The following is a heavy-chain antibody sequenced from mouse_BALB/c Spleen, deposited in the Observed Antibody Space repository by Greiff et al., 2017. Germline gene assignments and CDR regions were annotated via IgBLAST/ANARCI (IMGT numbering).Heavy chain of an antibody. D-gene: IGHD2-1*01. CDR1: GFTFSSYA. J-gene: IGHJ3*01. CDR3: ARGRGYYGY. CDR2: ISSGGST. Sequence: EVNVVESGGGLVKPGGSLKLSCAASGFTFSSYAMSWVRQTPEKRLEWVASISSGGSTYYPDSVKGRFTISRDNARNILYLQMSSLRSEDTAMYYCARGRGYYGYWGQGTLVTVSA. V-gene: IGHV5-6-5*01.